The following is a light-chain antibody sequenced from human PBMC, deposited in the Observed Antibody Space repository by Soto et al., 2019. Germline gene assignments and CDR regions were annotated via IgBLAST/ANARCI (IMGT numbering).Light chain of an antibody. CDR1: PNIDRW. CDR3: QQFAISTT. CDR2: DAS. J-gene: IGKJ1*01. V-gene: IGKV1-5*01. Sequence: IQMTQSPTTLSASVGDRVTITCRASPNIDRWMAWYQQKPGKAPSLLIFDASTLHSGVPSRFSGSGSGTDFTLTSSSLQPDDFASYCCQQFAISTTFGQGTKVEVK.